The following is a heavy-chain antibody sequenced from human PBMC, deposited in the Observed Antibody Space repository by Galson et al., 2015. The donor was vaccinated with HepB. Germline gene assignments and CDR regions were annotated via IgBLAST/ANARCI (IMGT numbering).Heavy chain of an antibody. V-gene: IGHV3-23*01. J-gene: IGHJ4*02. D-gene: IGHD2-15*01. CDR2: ISGSGGST. Sequence: SLRLSCAASGFTFSKAWMSWVRQAPGKGLEWVSAISGSGGSTYYADSVKGRFTISRDNSKNTLYLQMNSLRAEDTAVYYCAKDSDIVVVVAATNWGQGTLVTVSS. CDR1: GFTFSKAW. CDR3: AKDSDIVVVVAATN.